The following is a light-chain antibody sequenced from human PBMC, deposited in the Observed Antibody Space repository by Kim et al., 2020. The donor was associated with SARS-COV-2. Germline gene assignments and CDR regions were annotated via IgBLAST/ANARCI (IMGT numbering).Light chain of an antibody. J-gene: IGLJ2*01. CDR2: QDT. CDR3: QAWDSSTVV. Sequence: VSPGQTASITCSGDKLGDKYACWYQQKPGQSPVMVIYQDTKWPSGIPERFSGSNSGNTATLTISGTQAMDEADYYCQAWDSSTVVFGGGTQLTVL. CDR1: KLGDKY. V-gene: IGLV3-1*01.